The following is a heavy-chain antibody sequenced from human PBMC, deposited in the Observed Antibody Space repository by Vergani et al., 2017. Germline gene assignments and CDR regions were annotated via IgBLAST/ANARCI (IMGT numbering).Heavy chain of an antibody. CDR1: GFTFSSYG. V-gene: IGHV3-33*01. CDR2: IWYDGSNK. CDR3: ARDSDYGDYGYFDY. D-gene: IGHD4-17*01. Sequence: VQLVESGGGLVQPGGSLRLSCAASGFTFSSYGMHWVRQAPGKGLEWVAVIWYDGSNKYYADSVKGRFTISRDNSKNTLYLRMNSLRAEDTAVYYCARDSDYGDYGYFDYWGQGTLVTVSS. J-gene: IGHJ4*02.